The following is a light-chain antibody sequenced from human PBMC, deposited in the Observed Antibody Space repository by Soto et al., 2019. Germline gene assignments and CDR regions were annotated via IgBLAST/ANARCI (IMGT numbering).Light chain of an antibody. CDR3: SSYTNSNTLV. CDR2: EVS. CDR1: NSDVGDYDY. J-gene: IGLJ1*01. Sequence: QSVVTQPASVSGSPGQSMTISCTGTNSDVGDYDYVSWYQQHPGKAPKLIIYEVSNRPSGVSNRFSGSKSGNTASLTVSGLQAEDEADYYCSSYTNSNTLVFGTGTKVTVL. V-gene: IGLV2-14*01.